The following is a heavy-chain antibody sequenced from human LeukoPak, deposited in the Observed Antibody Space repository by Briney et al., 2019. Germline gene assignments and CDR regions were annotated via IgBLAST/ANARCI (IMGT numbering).Heavy chain of an antibody. J-gene: IGHJ3*02. D-gene: IGHD3-22*01. CDR1: GFTFSDYY. V-gene: IGHV3-11*01. CDR2: ISTSGSTI. CDR3: AKDHYDSSGYYPDAFDI. Sequence: GGSLRLSCAASGFTFSDYYMSWIRQAPGKGLEWVSYISTSGSTIYYPDSVKGRFTISRDNAKNSLYLQMNSLRAEDTAVYYCAKDHYDSSGYYPDAFDIWGQGTMVTVSS.